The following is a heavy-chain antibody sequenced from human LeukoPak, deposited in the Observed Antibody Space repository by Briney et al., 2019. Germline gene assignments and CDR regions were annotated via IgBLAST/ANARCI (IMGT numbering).Heavy chain of an antibody. CDR2: IYYSGST. CDR3: ARDVSDVVVVAATPLLYMDV. J-gene: IGHJ6*03. V-gene: IGHV4-39*07. CDR1: GGSISSYY. D-gene: IGHD2-15*01. Sequence: SETLSLTCTVSGGSISSYYWGWIRQPPGKGLEWIGSIYYSGSTYYNPSLKSRVTISVDTSKNQFSLKLSSVTAADTAVYYCARDVSDVVVVAATPLLYMDVWGKGTTVTVSS.